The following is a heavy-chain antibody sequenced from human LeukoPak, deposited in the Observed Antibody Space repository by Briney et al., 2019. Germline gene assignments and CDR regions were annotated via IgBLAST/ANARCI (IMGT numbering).Heavy chain of an antibody. V-gene: IGHV1-3*01. CDR2: INAGNGNT. Sequence: ASVKVPCKASGYTFTSYAMHWVRQAPGQRLEWMGWINAGNGNTKYSQKFQGRVTITRDTSASTAYMELSSLRSEDTAVYYCARAPSGSYDKQGYFQHWGQGTLVTVSS. CDR3: ARAPSGSYDKQGYFQH. D-gene: IGHD3-10*01. CDR1: GYTFTSYA. J-gene: IGHJ1*01.